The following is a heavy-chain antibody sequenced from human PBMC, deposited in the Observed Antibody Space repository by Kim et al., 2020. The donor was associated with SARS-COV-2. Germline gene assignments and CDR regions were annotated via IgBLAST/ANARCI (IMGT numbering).Heavy chain of an antibody. J-gene: IGHJ4*02. V-gene: IGHV4-59*13. D-gene: IGHD2-2*01. CDR3: ASSEGVTNAIDY. CDR2: IYYSGST. CDR1: GGSISSYY. Sequence: SETLSLTCTVSGGSISSYYWSWIRQPPGKGLEWIGYIYYSGSTNYNPSLKSRVTISVDTSKNQFSLKLSSVTAADTAVYYCASSEGVTNAIDYWGQGTLVTVSS.